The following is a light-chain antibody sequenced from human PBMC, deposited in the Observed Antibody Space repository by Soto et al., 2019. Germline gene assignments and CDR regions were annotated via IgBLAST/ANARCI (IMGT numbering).Light chain of an antibody. CDR3: QQYSNWPPVT. V-gene: IGKV3-15*01. CDR1: QSVSSN. CDR2: GAS. Sequence: EIVMTQSPATLSVSPGERATLSFRASQSVSSNLAWYQQKPGQAPRLLIYGASTRATGIPARFSGSGSGTEFTLTISSLQSEDFAVYYCQQYSNWPPVTFGGGTKVEIK. J-gene: IGKJ4*01.